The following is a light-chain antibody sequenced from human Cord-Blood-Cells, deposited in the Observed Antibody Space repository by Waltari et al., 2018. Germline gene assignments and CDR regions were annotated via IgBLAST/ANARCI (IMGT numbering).Light chain of an antibody. CDR2: GKN. Sequence: SELTQDPAVSVALGQTVRITCQGDSLRSYYASWYQQKPGQAPVLVIYGKNNRPSGIPDRFSGSSSGNTASLTITGAQAEDEADYYCNSRDSSGNQRVFGGGTKLTVL. J-gene: IGLJ3*02. CDR3: NSRDSSGNQRV. V-gene: IGLV3-19*01. CDR1: SLRSYY.